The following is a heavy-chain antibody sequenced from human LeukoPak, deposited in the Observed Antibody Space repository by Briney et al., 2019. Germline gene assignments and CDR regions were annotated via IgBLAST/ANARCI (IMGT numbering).Heavy chain of an antibody. CDR1: GFTFSSYA. D-gene: IGHD3-3*01. CDR2: ISGSGGST. J-gene: IGHJ6*03. V-gene: IGHV3-23*01. Sequence: PGGSLRLSCAASGFTFSSYAMSWVRQAPGKGLEWVSAISGSGGSTYYADSVKGRFTISRDNSKNTLYLQMNSLRAEDTAVYYCAKYDFWSGYRYYYYMDVWGKGTTVTVSS. CDR3: AKYDFWSGYRYYYYMDV.